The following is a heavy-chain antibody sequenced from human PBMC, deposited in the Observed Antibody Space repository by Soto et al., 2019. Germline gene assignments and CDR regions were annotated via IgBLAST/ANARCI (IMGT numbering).Heavy chain of an antibody. CDR3: ARGGGIVVVTAPYDY. CDR2: INPSGGYT. V-gene: IGHV1-46*03. J-gene: IGHJ4*02. Sequence: ASVKVSCKASGYTFTSYYMNWVRQAPGQGLEWLGIINPSGGYTTYAQRFLGRVTMTSDTSTSTVHVELGSLTSEDTAVYYCARGGGIVVVTAPYDYWGQGTLVTVS. D-gene: IGHD2-21*02. CDR1: GYTFTSYY.